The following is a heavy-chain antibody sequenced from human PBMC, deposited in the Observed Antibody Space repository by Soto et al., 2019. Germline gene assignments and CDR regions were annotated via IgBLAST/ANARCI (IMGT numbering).Heavy chain of an antibody. Sequence: AGGSLRLSCAASGFTFSSYGMHWVHQAPGKGLEWVAVISYDGSNKYYADSVKGRFTISRDNSKNTLYLQMNSLRAEDTAVYYCAKWPKYDSSGYYWPYYFDYWGQGTLVTVSS. CDR3: AKWPKYDSSGYYWPYYFDY. J-gene: IGHJ4*02. CDR2: ISYDGSNK. D-gene: IGHD3-22*01. V-gene: IGHV3-30*18. CDR1: GFTFSSYG.